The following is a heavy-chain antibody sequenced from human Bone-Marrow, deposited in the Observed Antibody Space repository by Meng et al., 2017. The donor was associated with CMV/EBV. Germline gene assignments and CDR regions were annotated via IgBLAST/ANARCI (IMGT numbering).Heavy chain of an antibody. CDR2: IYYSWST. V-gene: IGHV4-59*08. D-gene: IGHD3-3*01. CDR1: GGSISSYY. Sequence: SETLSLTCTVSGGSISSYYWSWIRQPPGKGLEWIGYIYYSWSTNYNPSLKSRVTISVDTSKNQFSLKLSSVSAADTAVYYCARGVVSYYDFWSGYKLSRGTQFDYWGQGTLVTVSS. CDR3: ARGVVSYYDFWSGYKLSRGTQFDY. J-gene: IGHJ4*02.